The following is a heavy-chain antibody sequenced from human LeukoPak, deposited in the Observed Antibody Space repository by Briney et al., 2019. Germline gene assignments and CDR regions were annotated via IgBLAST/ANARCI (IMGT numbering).Heavy chain of an antibody. CDR1: GGSFSGYY. Sequence: SETLSLTCAVYGGSFSGYYWSWIRQPPGKGLEWIGEINHSGRTNYNPSLKSRVTISVDTSKNQFSLKLSSVTAADTAVYYCARFLLIAAADYWGQGTLVTVSS. V-gene: IGHV4-34*01. CDR2: INHSGRT. CDR3: ARFLLIAAADY. D-gene: IGHD6-13*01. J-gene: IGHJ4*02.